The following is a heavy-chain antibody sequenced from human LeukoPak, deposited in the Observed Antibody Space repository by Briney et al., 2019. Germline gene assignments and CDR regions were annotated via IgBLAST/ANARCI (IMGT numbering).Heavy chain of an antibody. D-gene: IGHD3-22*01. CDR3: ARGGLKHYYDSSDYYYGMDV. V-gene: IGHV1-8*01. Sequence: ASVKVSCKASGYTFTSYDINWVRPATAQGLEWMGWMNPNSGNTGYAQKFQGRVTMTRNTSISTAYMELSSLRSEDTAVYYCARGGLKHYYDSSDYYYGMDVWGQGTTVTVSS. J-gene: IGHJ6*02. CDR1: GYTFTSYD. CDR2: MNPNSGNT.